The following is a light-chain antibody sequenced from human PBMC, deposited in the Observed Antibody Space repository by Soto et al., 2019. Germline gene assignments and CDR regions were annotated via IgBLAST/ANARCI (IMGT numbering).Light chain of an antibody. Sequence: EIVLTQSPATLSLSPGERATLSCRASQSVGSFFAWYQQKPGQSPRLLIYDASTRATGIPIRFSGSGSGTDFTLTISSLETEDFAVYYCHQRRDWPLTFGGGTRVEIK. CDR3: HQRRDWPLT. J-gene: IGKJ4*01. CDR1: QSVGSF. V-gene: IGKV3-11*01. CDR2: DAS.